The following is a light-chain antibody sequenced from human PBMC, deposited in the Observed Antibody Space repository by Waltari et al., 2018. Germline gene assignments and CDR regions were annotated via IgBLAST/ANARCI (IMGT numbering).Light chain of an antibody. Sequence: QSALTQPASVSGSLGQSISISCSVTYSNLGSYDLVPWYHQRPGEAPKLLIYEVLKRPSGISNRFSGSKSGNAASLTISALQPEDEGTYYCCSYASSSPRLIFGGGTELSVL. V-gene: IGLV2-23*02. J-gene: IGLJ2*01. CDR3: CSYASSSPRLI. CDR1: YSNLGSYDL. CDR2: EVL.